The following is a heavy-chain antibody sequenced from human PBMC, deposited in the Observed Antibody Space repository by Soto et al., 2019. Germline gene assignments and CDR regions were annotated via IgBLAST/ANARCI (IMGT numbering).Heavy chain of an antibody. J-gene: IGHJ3*02. V-gene: IGHV3-9*01. CDR2: ISWNSGSI. CDR3: ATSDIDYGDYSGGI. CDR1: GFTFDDYA. Sequence: EVQLVESGGGLVQPGRSLRLSCAASGFTFDDYAMHWVRQAPGKGLEWVSGISWNSGSIGYADSVKGRFTISRDNAKNSLYLQMNSLRAEDTALYYCATSDIDYGDYSGGIWGQGTMVTVSS. D-gene: IGHD4-17*01.